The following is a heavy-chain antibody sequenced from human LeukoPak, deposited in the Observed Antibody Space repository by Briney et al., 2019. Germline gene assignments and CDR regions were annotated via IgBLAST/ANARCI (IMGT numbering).Heavy chain of an antibody. J-gene: IGHJ4*02. D-gene: IGHD6-13*01. CDR1: GFTFSSYA. V-gene: IGHV3-23*01. Sequence: GGSLRLSCAASGFTFSSYAMSWVRQAPGKGLEWVSAISGSGGSTYYADSVKGRFTISRDNSKNTLYPQMNSLRAEDTAVYYCAKASIGNSSSWYFSWPRYYFDYWGQGTLVTVSS. CDR2: ISGSGGST. CDR3: AKASIGNSSSWYFSWPRYYFDY.